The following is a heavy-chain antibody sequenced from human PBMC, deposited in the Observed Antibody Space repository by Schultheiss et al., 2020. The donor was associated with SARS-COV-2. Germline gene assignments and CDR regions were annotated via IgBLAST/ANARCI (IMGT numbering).Heavy chain of an antibody. CDR2: INHSGST. D-gene: IGHD6-6*01. J-gene: IGHJ4*02. CDR3: ARERSSSSVDY. CDR1: GGSFSGYY. Sequence: GSLRLSCAVYGGSFSGYYWSWIRQPPGKGLEWIGEINHSGSTNYNPSLKSRVTISVDTSKNQFSLKLSSVTAADTAVYYCARERSSSSVDYWGQGTLVTVSS. V-gene: IGHV4-34*01.